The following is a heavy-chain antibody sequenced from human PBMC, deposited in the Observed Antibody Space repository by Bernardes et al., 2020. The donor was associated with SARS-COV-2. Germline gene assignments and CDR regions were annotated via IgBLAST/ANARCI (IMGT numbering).Heavy chain of an antibody. J-gene: IGHJ4*02. CDR3: ARGIGAVDL. D-gene: IGHD2-21*01. V-gene: IGHV3-48*01. CDR1: GIVFDDSA. Sequence: GGSLRLSCASSGIVFDDSAFNWVRQAPGKGLEWLAHISRGGEASYYSDSVRGRFIVSRENAKHSLYLQMYGLTVGDTAVYYCARGIGAVDLWGQGTVFTVSS. CDR2: ISRGGEAS.